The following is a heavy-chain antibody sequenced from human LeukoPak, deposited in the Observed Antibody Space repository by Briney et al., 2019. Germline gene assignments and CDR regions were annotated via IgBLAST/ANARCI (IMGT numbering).Heavy chain of an antibody. J-gene: IGHJ4*02. CDR2: INRDQTNT. CDR3: ARGVVILDN. V-gene: IGHV3-74*01. D-gene: IGHD3-3*01. Sequence: PGGSLRLSCVVSGITFSDYWMHWVRQAPGKGLVWVSRINRDQTNTSYADSVKGRFTISRDNAKNTLYLQMNSLKAEDTGVYYCARGVVILDNWGQGTLVTVSS. CDR1: GITFSDYW.